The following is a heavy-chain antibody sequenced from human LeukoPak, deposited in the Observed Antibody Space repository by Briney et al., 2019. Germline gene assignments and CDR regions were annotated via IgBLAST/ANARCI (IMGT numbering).Heavy chain of an antibody. V-gene: IGHV3-11*01. CDR2: ISSSGGTT. J-gene: IGHJ6*02. Sequence: GGSLRLSCAASGFTLSDYYMSWIRQAPGKGLEWVSYISSSGGTTTYVDSVKGRFTISRDNAKNSLYLQMNSLRADDTAVYYCARSNYYTVDVWGQGTAVTVSS. CDR1: GFTLSDYY. CDR3: ARSNYYTVDV.